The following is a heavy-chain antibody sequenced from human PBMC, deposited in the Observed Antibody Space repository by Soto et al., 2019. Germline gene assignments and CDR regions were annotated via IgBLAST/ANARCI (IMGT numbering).Heavy chain of an antibody. V-gene: IGHV4-59*01. CDR3: ARSYNTTWTAWGP. J-gene: IGHJ5*02. CDR2: IYYSGTT. CDR1: GGSISGYY. Sequence: PSETLSLTCTVAGGSISGYYWSWIRQPPGKGLEWIGYIYYSGTTNYNPSFKSRVSISVDTSKDQFSLKLNSVTAADTAVYYCARSYNTTWTAWGPWGQGTLVTVS. D-gene: IGHD1-20*01.